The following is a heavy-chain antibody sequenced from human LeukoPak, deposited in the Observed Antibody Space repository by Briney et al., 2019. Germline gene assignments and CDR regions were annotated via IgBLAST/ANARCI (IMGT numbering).Heavy chain of an antibody. V-gene: IGHV4-59*01. D-gene: IGHD3-10*01. CDR3: ARGITMVPYYFDY. CDR2: IYYSGST. Sequence: SETLCLTCTVSGGSISSYYWSWIRQPPGKGLEWIGYIYYSGSTNYNPSLKSRVTISVDTSKNQFSLKLSSVTAADTAVYYCARGITMVPYYFDYWGQGTLVTVSS. CDR1: GGSISSYY. J-gene: IGHJ4*02.